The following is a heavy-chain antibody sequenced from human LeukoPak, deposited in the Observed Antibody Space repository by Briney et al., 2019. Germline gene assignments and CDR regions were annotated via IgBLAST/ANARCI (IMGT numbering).Heavy chain of an antibody. Sequence: LGGSLRLSCAASGFTFSEYWMTWVRKAPGKGLEWVASIKYNGNEKQYVDSVKGRFTISRDNAKNSLYLEMDTLRAEDTAVYYCVGDPGDYWGQGTLVTVSS. CDR3: VGDPGDY. CDR2: IKYNGNEK. V-gene: IGHV3-7*01. J-gene: IGHJ4*02. CDR1: GFTFSEYW.